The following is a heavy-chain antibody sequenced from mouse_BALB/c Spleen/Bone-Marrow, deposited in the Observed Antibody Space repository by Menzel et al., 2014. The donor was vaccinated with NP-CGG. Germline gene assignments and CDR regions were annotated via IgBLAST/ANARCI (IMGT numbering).Heavy chain of an antibody. CDR2: IAPGSGTS. CDR3: AREEYEGFDY. J-gene: IGHJ2*01. Sequence: DLVKPGASVKLPCKASGYTFTSYWINWVKQRPGQGLEWIGRIAPGSGTSYYNAIFKGKATLTVDTSSSTAYIQLSSLSSEDSAVYYCAREEYEGFDYWGQGTTLTVSS. D-gene: IGHD2-10*02. V-gene: IGHV1S41*01. CDR1: GYTFTSYW.